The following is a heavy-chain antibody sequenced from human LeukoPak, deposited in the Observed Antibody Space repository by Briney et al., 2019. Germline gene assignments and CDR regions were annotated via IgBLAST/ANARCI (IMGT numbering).Heavy chain of an antibody. D-gene: IGHD1-26*01. CDR3: AKDEVKWELLYYFDY. CDR1: GFTFSSYA. CDR2: ISGSGGST. J-gene: IGHJ4*02. Sequence: GGSLRLSCAASGFTFSSYAMSWVRQAPGKGREWVSAISGSGGSTYYADSVKGRFTISRDNSKNTLYLQMNSLRAEDTAVYYCAKDEVKWELLYYFDYWGQGTLVTVSS. V-gene: IGHV3-23*01.